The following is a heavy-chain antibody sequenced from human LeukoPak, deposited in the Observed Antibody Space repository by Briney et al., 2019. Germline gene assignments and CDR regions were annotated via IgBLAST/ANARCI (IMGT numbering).Heavy chain of an antibody. CDR3: ARSLGCSSSSCYMDY. CDR2: IRHDESEN. Sequence: SGGSLRLSCAASGFTFTTYWMSWVRQAPGKGLEWVANIRHDESENYYVDSVKGRFTISRDNTKKSLYLQVNSLRAEDTAVYYCARSLGCSSSSCYMDYWGQGTLVTVSS. J-gene: IGHJ4*02. CDR1: GFTFTTYW. D-gene: IGHD2-2*02. V-gene: IGHV3-7*01.